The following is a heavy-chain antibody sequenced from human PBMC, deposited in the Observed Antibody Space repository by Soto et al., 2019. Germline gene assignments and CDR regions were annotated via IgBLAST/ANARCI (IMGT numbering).Heavy chain of an antibody. J-gene: IGHJ4*02. CDR2: IYWDDDK. CDR1: GFSLSTSGVG. Sequence: QITLKESGPTLVKPTQTLTLTCTFSGFSLSTSGVGVGWIRQPPGKALEWLALIYWDDDKRYSPSLKSSLTRTKDTPKHQVGLTMTNMDPVDTATYHCAHVIWGRADHWGQGTLVTVSS. CDR3: AHVIWGRADH. D-gene: IGHD7-27*01. V-gene: IGHV2-5*02.